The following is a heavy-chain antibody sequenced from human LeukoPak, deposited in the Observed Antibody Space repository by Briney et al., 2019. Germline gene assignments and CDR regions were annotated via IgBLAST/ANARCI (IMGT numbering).Heavy chain of an antibody. CDR2: IWYDGSNK. J-gene: IGHJ4*02. CDR3: ARGRAGAARSTNFDY. Sequence: PGRSLRLSCAASGFTFSSYGMHWVRQAPGKGLEWVAVIWYDGSNKYYADSVKGRFTISRDNSKNTLYLQMNSLRAEHTAVYYCARGRAGAARSTNFDYWGQGTLVTVSS. D-gene: IGHD2/OR15-2a*01. V-gene: IGHV3-33*01. CDR1: GFTFSSYG.